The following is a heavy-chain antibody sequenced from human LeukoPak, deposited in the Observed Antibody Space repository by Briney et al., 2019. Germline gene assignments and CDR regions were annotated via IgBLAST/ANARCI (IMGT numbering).Heavy chain of an antibody. D-gene: IGHD2-15*01. Sequence: PGGSLRLSCAASGFTFSDYWMSWVRQAPGKGLEWVANIKQDGSEQYYVDSVKGRFTISRDNAKNSLFLQMNSLRAEDTAVYYCARGGYCSGGSCYVTYYFDYWGQGTLVTVSS. V-gene: IGHV3-7*01. CDR3: ARGGYCSGGSCYVTYYFDY. CDR2: IKQDGSEQ. J-gene: IGHJ4*02. CDR1: GFTFSDYW.